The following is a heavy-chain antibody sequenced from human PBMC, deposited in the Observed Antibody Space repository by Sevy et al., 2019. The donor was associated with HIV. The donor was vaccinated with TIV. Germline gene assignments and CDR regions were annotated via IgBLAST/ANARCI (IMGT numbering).Heavy chain of an antibody. J-gene: IGHJ3*02. CDR3: ARDKERQVTAHAFDI. D-gene: IGHD2-21*02. CDR1: GFTFSSYA. CDR2: ISYDGSNK. V-gene: IGHV3-30-3*01. Sequence: GGSLRLSCAASGFTFSSYAMHWVRQAPGKGLEWVAVISYDGSNKYYADSVKGRFTISRDNSKNTLYLQMNSLRAEDTAVYYCARDKERQVTAHAFDIWGQGTMVTVSS.